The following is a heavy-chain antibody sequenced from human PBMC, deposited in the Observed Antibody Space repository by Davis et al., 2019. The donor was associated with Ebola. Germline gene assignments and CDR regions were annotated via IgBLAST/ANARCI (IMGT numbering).Heavy chain of an antibody. CDR1: GYTLPELC. J-gene: IGHJ4*02. Sequence: ASVQVSCKVSGYTLPELCMHWVRKAPGKGLEWMGGFDPEDGETIYAQKFQGRVTMTTDTSTSTAYMELRSLRSDATAVYYCASFNAAAGNAYWGQGTLVTVSS. CDR2: FDPEDGET. V-gene: IGHV1-24*01. D-gene: IGHD6-13*01. CDR3: ASFNAAAGNAY.